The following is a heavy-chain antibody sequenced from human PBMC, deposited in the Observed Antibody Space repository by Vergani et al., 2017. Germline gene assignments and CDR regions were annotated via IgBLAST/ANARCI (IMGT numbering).Heavy chain of an antibody. CDR1: GFIFTDYY. CDR3: SRSWTRDGYKNDY. V-gene: IGHV3-11*04. CDR2: ISTSGDTT. J-gene: IGHJ4*02. D-gene: IGHD5-24*01. Sequence: QVLLVESGGGLVKPGGSLRLSCAPSGFIFTDYYMNWIRQAPGKGLKWISYISTSGDTTYYADSVKGRFTISRDNAKNSLYLQLSSLRVEDTAVYYCSRSWTRDGYKNDYWGQGTLVTVSS.